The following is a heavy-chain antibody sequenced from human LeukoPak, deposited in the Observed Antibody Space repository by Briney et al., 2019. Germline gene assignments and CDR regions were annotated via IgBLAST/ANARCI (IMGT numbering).Heavy chain of an antibody. D-gene: IGHD6-19*01. CDR3: AKSVRGIAVAGYFDY. Sequence: GGSLRLSCAASGFTFSSYAMSWVRQAPGKGLEWVSAISGSGGSTYYADSVKGRFTISRDNPKNALYLQMNSLRAEDTAVYYCAKSVRGIAVAGYFDYWGQGTLVTVSS. V-gene: IGHV3-23*01. CDR1: GFTFSSYA. CDR2: ISGSGGST. J-gene: IGHJ4*02.